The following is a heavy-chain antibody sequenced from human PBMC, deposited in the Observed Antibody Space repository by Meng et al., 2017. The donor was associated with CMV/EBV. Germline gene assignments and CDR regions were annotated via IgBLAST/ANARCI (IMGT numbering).Heavy chain of an antibody. CDR1: GFTFSSYA. CDR2: ISYDGSNK. CDR3: ARGDSSVYYYYYYGMDV. D-gene: IGHD6-25*01. Sequence: GESLKISCAASGFTFSSYAMHWVRQAPGKGLEWVAVISYDGSNKYYADSVKGRFTISRDNSKNTLYLQMNSLRAEDTAVYYCARGDSSVYYYYYYGMDVWRQGTTVTVSS. V-gene: IGHV3-30*04. J-gene: IGHJ6*02.